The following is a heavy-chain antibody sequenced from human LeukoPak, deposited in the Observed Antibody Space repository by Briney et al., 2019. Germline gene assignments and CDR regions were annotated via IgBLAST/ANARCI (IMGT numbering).Heavy chain of an antibody. V-gene: IGHV3-13*01. CDR1: GFTFIDYD. Sequence: PGGPLRLSCAASGFTFIDYDMHWVRQVIGKGLEWVSAIGIRGDTHYSGSVKGRFTISRENAESSLYLQMNSLRAEDTAVYYCARGGIQVSGIDEFDYWGQGPLVTVSS. D-gene: IGHD6-19*01. CDR3: ARGGIQVSGIDEFDY. J-gene: IGHJ4*02. CDR2: IGIRGDT.